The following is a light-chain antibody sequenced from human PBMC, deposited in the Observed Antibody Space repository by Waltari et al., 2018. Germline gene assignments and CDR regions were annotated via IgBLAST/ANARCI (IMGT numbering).Light chain of an antibody. CDR2: EVS. Sequence: QSALTQPASVSGSPGQSITISCTGTSSDVGGYNYVFWYQQHPGKAPKLMIYEVSNRPSGVSICFAGSKSGNTASLTISGLQAEDEAHYYCSSYTSSSTHYVFGTGTKVTVL. CDR3: SSYTSSSTHYV. CDR1: SSDVGGYNY. V-gene: IGLV2-14*01. J-gene: IGLJ1*01.